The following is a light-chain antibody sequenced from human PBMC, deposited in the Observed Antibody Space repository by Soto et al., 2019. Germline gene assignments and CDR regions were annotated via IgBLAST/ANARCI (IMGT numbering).Light chain of an antibody. CDR1: QSISSW. Sequence: DIQMTQSPSTLSASVGDRVTITCRASQSISSWLAWYQQKPGKAPKLLIYKASSLESGVQSRFSVSGSGTEFTLTISSLQPDDFATYYCQQYNSYPWTVGQGTKVEIK. CDR2: KAS. J-gene: IGKJ1*01. CDR3: QQYNSYPWT. V-gene: IGKV1-5*03.